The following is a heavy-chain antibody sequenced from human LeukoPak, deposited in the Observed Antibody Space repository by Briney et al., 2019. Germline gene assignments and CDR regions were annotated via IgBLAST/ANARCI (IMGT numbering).Heavy chain of an antibody. CDR3: AKEGTKYSSGWFDC. CDR2: VAHDGSVK. J-gene: IGHJ5*01. Sequence: GGSLRLSCAASGFTFSSFGMQWVRQAPGKGLEWVAVVAHDGSVKHYADPVKGRFTISRDNSKDTLYLQMNSLTAEDTAVYYCAKEGTKYSSGWFDCWGQGTLVTVSS. V-gene: IGHV3-30*18. D-gene: IGHD6-25*01. CDR1: GFTFSSFG.